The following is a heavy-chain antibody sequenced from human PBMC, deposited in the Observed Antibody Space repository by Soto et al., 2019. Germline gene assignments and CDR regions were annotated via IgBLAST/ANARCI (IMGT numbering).Heavy chain of an antibody. CDR1: GFTFSSYS. V-gene: IGHV3-21*01. J-gene: IGHJ6*02. CDR2: ISSSSSYI. D-gene: IGHD4-17*01. CDR3: ATNTVTNYYYYYGMDV. Sequence: GGSLRLSXAASGFTFSSYSMNWVRQAPGKGLEWVSSISSSSSYIYYADSVKGRFTISRDNAKNSLYLQMNSLRAEDTAVYYCATNTVTNYYYYYGMDVWGQGTTVTVSS.